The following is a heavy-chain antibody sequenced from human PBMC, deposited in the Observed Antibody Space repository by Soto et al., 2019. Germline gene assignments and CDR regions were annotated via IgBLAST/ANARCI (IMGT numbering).Heavy chain of an antibody. V-gene: IGHV4-34*01. CDR2: IHSSGNT. J-gene: IGHJ4*02. CDR3: AQHSGRYYPY. Sequence: QVQLQQWGAGLLKPSETLSLTCAVYGGSFIDSYWSWIRQPPGEGLEWIGEIHSSGNTKHNPSLKSRVTMSVETSKNQFTLRLSSVTAADTAVYYCAQHSGRYYPYWGQGAPVTVSS. D-gene: IGHD6-19*01. CDR1: GGSFIDSY.